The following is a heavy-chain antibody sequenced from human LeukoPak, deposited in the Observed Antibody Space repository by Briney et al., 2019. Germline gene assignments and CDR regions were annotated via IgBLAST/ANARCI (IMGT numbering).Heavy chain of an antibody. Sequence: PGGSLRLSCAASGFTFSSYEMNWVRQAPGKGLEWVSYISSSGSTIYYADSVKGRFTISRDNAKNSLYLQMNGLRAEDTAVYYCASGYYDSSGYYPNLYYYYGMDVWGQGTTVTVSS. D-gene: IGHD3-22*01. CDR3: ASGYYDSSGYYPNLYYYYGMDV. CDR2: ISSSGSTI. V-gene: IGHV3-48*03. J-gene: IGHJ6*02. CDR1: GFTFSSYE.